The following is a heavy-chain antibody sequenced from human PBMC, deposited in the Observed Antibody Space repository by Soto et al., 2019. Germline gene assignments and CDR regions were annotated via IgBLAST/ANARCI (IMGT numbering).Heavy chain of an antibody. CDR1: GYTFINYY. Sequence: SVKVSCKASGYTFINYYIHWVRQAPGQGLEWMARIIPIVGITNYAQKFQGRVTITADKSTSTAYMELSSLRSEDTAVYYCAREFRDNWNYEAFDIWGQGTMVTVSS. J-gene: IGHJ3*02. D-gene: IGHD1-7*01. CDR3: AREFRDNWNYEAFDI. V-gene: IGHV1-69*04. CDR2: IIPIVGIT.